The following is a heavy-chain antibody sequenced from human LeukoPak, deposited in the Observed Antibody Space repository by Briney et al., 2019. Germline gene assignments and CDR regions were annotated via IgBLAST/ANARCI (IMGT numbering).Heavy chain of an antibody. Sequence: GGSLRLSCSASRFTFSDYYMSWIRQAPGKGLEWVSYISGSGTYKNYADSVKGRFTISRDNAKDSLYLQMNSLRAEDTAVYYCARSTHGSGSYYSFDYWGQGTLVTVSS. CDR3: ARSTHGSGSYYSFDY. V-gene: IGHV3-11*06. CDR2: ISGSGTYK. CDR1: RFTFSDYY. D-gene: IGHD3-10*01. J-gene: IGHJ4*02.